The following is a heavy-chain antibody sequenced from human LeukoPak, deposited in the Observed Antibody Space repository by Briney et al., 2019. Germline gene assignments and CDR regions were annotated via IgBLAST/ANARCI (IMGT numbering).Heavy chain of an antibody. Sequence: PSETLSLTCTVSDYSISSGYGYYWGWIRQPPGKGLEWIGNIYHSGITYYNHFNSSLKSRVTISIDTSKNQFSLRLTSVTAADPAVYFWARGGGVQTGSGWRPGNWFDPWGQGTLVIVSS. CDR3: ARGGGVQTGSGWRPGNWFDP. J-gene: IGHJ5*02. CDR2: IYHSGIT. V-gene: IGHV4-38-2*02. CDR1: DYSISSGYGYY. D-gene: IGHD6-19*01.